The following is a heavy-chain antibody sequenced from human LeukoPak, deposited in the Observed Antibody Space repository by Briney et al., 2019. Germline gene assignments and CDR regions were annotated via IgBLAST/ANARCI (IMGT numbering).Heavy chain of an antibody. CDR2: IYHSGST. J-gene: IGHJ4*02. Sequence: PSQTLSLTCAVSGGSISSGGYSWSWIRQPPGKGLEWIGYIYHSGSTYYNPSLKSRVTISVDRSKNQFSLKLSSVTAADTAVYYCARGRYCSGGSCYSADPLDYWGREPWSPSPQ. V-gene: IGHV4-30-2*01. CDR3: ARGRYCSGGSCYSADPLDY. CDR1: GGSISSGGYS. D-gene: IGHD2-15*01.